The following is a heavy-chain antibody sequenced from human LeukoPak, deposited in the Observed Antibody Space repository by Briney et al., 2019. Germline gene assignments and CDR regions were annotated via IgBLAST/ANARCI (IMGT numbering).Heavy chain of an antibody. Sequence: PGGSLRLSCAASGFTFNAFGMHWVRQVPGKGLEWVAFMRYGEGDTYYRDSVRGRFAISRDNAKNTLYPQMNSLRPEDTAIYYCAKDWISDWSNYFDPWGQGTQVTVSS. CDR3: AKDWISDWSNYFDP. D-gene: IGHD3-9*01. CDR2: MRYGEGDT. V-gene: IGHV3-30*02. J-gene: IGHJ5*02. CDR1: GFTFNAFG.